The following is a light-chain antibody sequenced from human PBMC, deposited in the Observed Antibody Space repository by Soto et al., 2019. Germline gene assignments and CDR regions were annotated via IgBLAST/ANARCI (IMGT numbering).Light chain of an antibody. CDR2: GTY. Sequence: EIVMTQSPATLSVSPGERATLSCRASQSVSSNLAWYQQKPGQAPRLLIYGTYIRATGIPARFSGSGSGTEFTLTISSLQSEDFAVYYCQQYNNWPPLTFGRGAKVEIK. J-gene: IGKJ4*01. CDR3: QQYNNWPPLT. V-gene: IGKV3D-15*01. CDR1: QSVSSN.